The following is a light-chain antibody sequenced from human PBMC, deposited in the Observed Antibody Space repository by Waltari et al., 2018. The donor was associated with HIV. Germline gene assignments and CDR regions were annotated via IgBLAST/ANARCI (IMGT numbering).Light chain of an antibody. CDR3: SSYTSSSTLGV. J-gene: IGLJ3*02. V-gene: IGLV2-14*03. Sequence: QSALTQPASVSGSPGQSITISCTGTSSAVGGYNYVSWYQQHPGKAPKLMIYDVSNRPSGVSNRFSGSKSGNTASLTISGLQAEDEADYYCSSYTSSSTLGVFGGGTKLTVL. CDR2: DVS. CDR1: SSAVGGYNY.